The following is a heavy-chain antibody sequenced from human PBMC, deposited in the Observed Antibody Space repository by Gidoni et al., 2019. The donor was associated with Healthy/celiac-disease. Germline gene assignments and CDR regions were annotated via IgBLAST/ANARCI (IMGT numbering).Heavy chain of an antibody. CDR2: IKSKTDGGTT. Sequence: EVQLVESGGGLVKHGGSFRLSWAAPVVTFSNAWMSWVRQAPGKGLEWVGRIKSKTDGGTTDYAAPVKGRFTISRDDSKNTLYLQMNSLKTEDTAVYYCTTVQVDYYGMDVWGQGTTVTVSS. CDR3: TTVQVDYYGMDV. V-gene: IGHV3-15*01. J-gene: IGHJ6*02. D-gene: IGHD2-15*01. CDR1: VVTFSNAW.